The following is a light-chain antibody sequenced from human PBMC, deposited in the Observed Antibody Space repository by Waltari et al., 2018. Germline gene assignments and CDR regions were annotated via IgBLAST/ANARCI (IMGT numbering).Light chain of an antibody. V-gene: IGLV2-14*01. Sequence: QSALTQPASVSGSPGPSITISCTGTSSDVGGYNHVSWYQQQPGKAPKPLILHVTNRPSGISKRFAGSKSGDTAYLTISGLQAEDEGEYYCSSFTTIGTLVVFGGGTKVTVL. CDR1: SSDVGGYNH. CDR3: SSFTTIGTLVV. CDR2: HVT. J-gene: IGLJ2*01.